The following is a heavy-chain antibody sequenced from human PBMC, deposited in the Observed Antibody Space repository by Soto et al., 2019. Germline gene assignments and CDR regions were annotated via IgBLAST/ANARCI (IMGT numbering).Heavy chain of an antibody. CDR1: GGTFSSYA. V-gene: IGHV1-69*06. D-gene: IGHD3-9*01. J-gene: IGHJ6*02. CDR2: IIPIFGTA. CDR3: ARGLRYFDWLSSYYCYGMDV. Sequence: ASVKVSCKASGGTFSSYAISWVRQAPGQGLEWMGGIIPIFGTANYAQKFQGRVTITADKSTSTAYMELSSLRSEDTAVYYCARGLRYFDWLSSYYCYGMDVWGQGTTVTVSS.